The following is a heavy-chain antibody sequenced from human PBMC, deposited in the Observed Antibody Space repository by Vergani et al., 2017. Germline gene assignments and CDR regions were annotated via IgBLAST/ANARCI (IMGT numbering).Heavy chain of an antibody. CDR2: INTNSGGT. J-gene: IGHJ3*02. V-gene: IGHV1-2*02. Sequence: QVQLVQSGAEVKKPGASVKVSCKASGYTFTGYYMHWVRQAPGQGLEWMGWINTNSGGTNYAQKFQGRVTMTRDTSISTAYMELSRLRSDDTAVYYCARVRSYYDSRGDAFDIWGQGTMVTVSS. CDR1: GYTFTGYY. CDR3: ARVRSYYDSRGDAFDI. D-gene: IGHD3-22*01.